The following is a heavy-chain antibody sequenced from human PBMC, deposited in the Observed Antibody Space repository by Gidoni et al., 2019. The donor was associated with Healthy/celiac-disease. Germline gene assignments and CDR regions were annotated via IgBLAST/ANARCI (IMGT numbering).Heavy chain of an antibody. V-gene: IGHV3-23*01. D-gene: IGHD2-15*01. CDR3: AKDGTGWWEPNDY. CDR1: GFSFSSYS. Sequence: DVQLLLSAGGLVQPRGSLRLSCSASGFSFSSYSMSWVRQAPGKGLEWVSAISGSGGSTYYADSVKGRFTISRDNSKNTLYLQMNSLRAEDTAVYYCAKDGTGWWEPNDYWGQGTLVTVSS. CDR2: ISGSGGST. J-gene: IGHJ4*02.